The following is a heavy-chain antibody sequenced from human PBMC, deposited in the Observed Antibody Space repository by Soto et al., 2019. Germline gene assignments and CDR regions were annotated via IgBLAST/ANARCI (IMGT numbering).Heavy chain of an antibody. J-gene: IGHJ6*02. CDR1: GYTFTTYP. CDR3: ASGGYGMDV. CDR2: INAGNGYT. V-gene: IGHV1-3*01. Sequence: QVQLVQSGAEVKKPGASVKVSCKASGYTFTTYPIHWVRLAPGQRLEWMGWINAGNGYTKYSQKFQGRVTITRDTSASTAYMELSSLTSEDTAVYYCASGGYGMDVWGQGTTVTVSS. D-gene: IGHD3-16*01.